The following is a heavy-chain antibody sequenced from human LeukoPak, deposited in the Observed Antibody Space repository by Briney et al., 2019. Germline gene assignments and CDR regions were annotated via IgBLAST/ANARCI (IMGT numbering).Heavy chain of an antibody. V-gene: IGHV3-23*01. CDR1: GFTFSSYA. CDR3: ANLRTYYYDSSGRKDY. J-gene: IGHJ4*02. CDR2: ISGSGGST. Sequence: PGESLRLSCAASGFTFSSYAMSWVRQAPGKGLEWVSAISGSGGSTYYADSVKGRFTISRDNSKNTLYLQMNSLRAEDTAVYYCANLRTYYYDSSGRKDYWGQGTLVTVSS. D-gene: IGHD3-22*01.